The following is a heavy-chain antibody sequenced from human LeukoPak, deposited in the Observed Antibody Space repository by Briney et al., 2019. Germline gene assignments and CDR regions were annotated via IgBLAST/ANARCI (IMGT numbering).Heavy chain of an antibody. CDR2: IRYDGSNK. CDR3: AREGNTDYYYMDV. V-gene: IGHV3-30*02. J-gene: IGHJ6*03. D-gene: IGHD1/OR15-1a*01. Sequence: GGSLRLSCAASGFTFSSYGMHWVRQAPGKGLEWVAFIRYDGSNKYYADSVKGRFTISRDNSKNTLYLQMNSLRAEDTAVYYCAREGNTDYYYMDVWGKGTTVTVSS. CDR1: GFTFSSYG.